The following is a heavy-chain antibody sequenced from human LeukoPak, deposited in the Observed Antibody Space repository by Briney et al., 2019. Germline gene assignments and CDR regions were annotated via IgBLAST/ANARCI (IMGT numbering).Heavy chain of an antibody. J-gene: IGHJ4*02. CDR2: ISGSGGST. D-gene: IGHD5-24*01. Sequence: GGSLRLSCAASGFTFRSYAMSWVRQAPGKGVEWVSDISGSGGSTYYADSVKGRFTISRDNSKNTLYLQMNSLRAEDTAVYYCAKDEMSGRDRIDYWGQGPLVTVSS. V-gene: IGHV3-23*01. CDR1: GFTFRSYA. CDR3: AKDEMSGRDRIDY.